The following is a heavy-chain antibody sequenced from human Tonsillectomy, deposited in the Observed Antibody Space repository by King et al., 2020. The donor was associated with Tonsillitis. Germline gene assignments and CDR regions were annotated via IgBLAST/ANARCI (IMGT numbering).Heavy chain of an antibody. J-gene: IGHJ4*02. Sequence: QLVQSGGGVVQPGRSLRLSCASSGFAFRSYAMHWVRQAPGKGLEWVAVISNDASRENYADSVKGRFTMSRDNSKNTLYLQMNSLRAEDTAVYYCARERLYTSDWGIDYWGQGSLVTVSS. CDR3: ARERLYTSDWGIDY. CDR1: GFAFRSYA. D-gene: IGHD6-19*01. CDR2: ISNDASRE. V-gene: IGHV3-33*05.